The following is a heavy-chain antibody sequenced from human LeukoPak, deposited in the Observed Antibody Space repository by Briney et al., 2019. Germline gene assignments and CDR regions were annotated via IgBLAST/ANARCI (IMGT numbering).Heavy chain of an antibody. CDR2: ISAYNGKT. D-gene: IGHD3-22*01. V-gene: IGHV1-18*01. J-gene: IGHJ4*02. Sequence: ASVKVSCKASGGTFIKYAISWVRQAGGQGLEWMGWISAYNGKTNYAQKLQGRVTMTPDPSTSTAYIELRSLRSDDTAVYYCARVGRGHYYDSSGPEGYYFDYWGQGTLVTVSS. CDR1: GGTFIKYA. CDR3: ARVGRGHYYDSSGPEGYYFDY.